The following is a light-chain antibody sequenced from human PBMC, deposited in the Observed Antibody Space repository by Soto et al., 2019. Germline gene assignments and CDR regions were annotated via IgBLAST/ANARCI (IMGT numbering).Light chain of an antibody. CDR3: CSYRSDNPRFYV. Sequence: SAPAQPAPGFWAPGESITISFPGTPKNVGHVNFVSWYPQNPENVPKLIIYDVTRRASGISSRFSASKSGNTAYLAISGLQADGEADDYCCSYRSDNPRFYVFGTG. J-gene: IGLJ1*01. CDR2: DVT. CDR1: PKNVGHVNF. V-gene: IGLV2-14*03.